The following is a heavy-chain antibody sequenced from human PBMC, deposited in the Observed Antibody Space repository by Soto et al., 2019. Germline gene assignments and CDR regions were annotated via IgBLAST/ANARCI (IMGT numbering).Heavy chain of an antibody. J-gene: IGHJ4*02. Sequence: SETLSLTCTVSGGSISRSAYSWSWLRQHPGKGLEWIGYIYDSGSTYYNPSLKSRVSLYVDTSKNQFSLNLTSVTAADTAMYYCARSSRSYFDYWGQGTLVTVS. CDR2: IYDSGST. V-gene: IGHV4-31*03. CDR1: GGSISRSAYS. CDR3: ARSSRSYFDY.